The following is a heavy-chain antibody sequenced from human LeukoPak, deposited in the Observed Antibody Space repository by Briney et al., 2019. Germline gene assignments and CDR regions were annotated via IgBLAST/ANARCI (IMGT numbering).Heavy chain of an antibody. V-gene: IGHV4-39*07. CDR2: IHYSGST. CDR1: GGSISSYY. J-gene: IGHJ6*03. CDR3: ARAQRGYSYGYGFRDYYYMDV. D-gene: IGHD5-18*01. Sequence: PSETLSLTCTVSGGSISSYYWSWIRQPPGKGLEWIGSIHYSGSTDYNPSLKSRVTISVDTSKNQFSLKLSSVTAADTAVYYCARAQRGYSYGYGFRDYYYMDVWGKGTTVTVSS.